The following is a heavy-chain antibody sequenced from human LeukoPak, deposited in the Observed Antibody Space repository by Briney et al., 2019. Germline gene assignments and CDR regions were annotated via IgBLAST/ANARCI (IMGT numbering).Heavy chain of an antibody. J-gene: IGHJ4*02. V-gene: IGHV3-53*01. Sequence: GGSLRLSCAASGFTFSSYGMSWVRQAPGKGLECVSVIYSSGGTYYADSVKGRFTISRDNSKNTLYLQMNSLRAEDTAVYYCASDYYYGSGSFYSWGQGTLVTVSS. D-gene: IGHD3-10*01. CDR1: GFTFSSYG. CDR3: ASDYYYGSGSFYS. CDR2: IYSSGGT.